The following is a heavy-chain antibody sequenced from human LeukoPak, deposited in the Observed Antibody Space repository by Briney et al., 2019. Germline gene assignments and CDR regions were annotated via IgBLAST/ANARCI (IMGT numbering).Heavy chain of an antibody. CDR2: IGPSGDNT. J-gene: IGHJ6*03. CDR1: GFTFSSYD. CDR3: AREPSITIFGVVIPAYYMDV. D-gene: IGHD3-3*01. V-gene: IGHV3-23*01. Sequence: PGGALRLSCAASGFTFSSYDMTWVRQAPGRGLEWVSSIGPSGDNTYYGDSVKGRFTISRDNAKNSLYLQMNSLRAEDTAVYYCAREPSITIFGVVIPAYYMDVWGKGTTVTVSS.